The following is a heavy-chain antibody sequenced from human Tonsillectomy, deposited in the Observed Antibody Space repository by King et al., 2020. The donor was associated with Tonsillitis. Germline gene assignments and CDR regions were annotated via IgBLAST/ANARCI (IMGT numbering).Heavy chain of an antibody. CDR3: ARGSHYENSAYYYRGYALDV. D-gene: IGHD3-22*01. CDR1: EFTFSTYA. V-gene: IGHV3-30*04. J-gene: IGHJ6*02. CDR2: ISYDGSNK. Sequence: HVQLVESGGGVVQPGRSLRLSCAASEFTFSTYAMHWVRQAPGKGLEWVAFISYDGSNKYYADSVKGRFTISRDNSNNTLYLQMNSLRAEDTAVYFCARGSHYENSAYYYRGYALDVWGQGTTVTVSS.